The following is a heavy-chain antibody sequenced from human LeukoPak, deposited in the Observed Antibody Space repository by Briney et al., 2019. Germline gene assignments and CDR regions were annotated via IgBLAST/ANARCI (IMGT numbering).Heavy chain of an antibody. J-gene: IGHJ4*02. Sequence: SETLSLTCTVSGGSISSGSYYWSWIRQPAGKGLEWIGRIYTSGSTNYNPSLKSRVTISVDTSKNQFSLKLSSVTAADTAVYYCARVPVYYYGSGSAFDYWGQGTLVTVSS. V-gene: IGHV4-61*02. D-gene: IGHD3-10*01. CDR3: ARVPVYYYGSGSAFDY. CDR1: GGSISSGSYY. CDR2: IYTSGST.